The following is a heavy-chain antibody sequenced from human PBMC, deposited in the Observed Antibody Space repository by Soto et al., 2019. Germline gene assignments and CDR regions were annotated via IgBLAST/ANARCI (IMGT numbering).Heavy chain of an antibody. Sequence: QITLNESGPTQVKPRQTLTLTCTFSGFSLTTSGVGVGWIRQSQGKAPEWLALIYWDDDKRYSPYLKSRLTITKDTSKNQEVLTMADLDPADTATYYCAHRVLRTVFGLVTTTAIYFDFWGQGTPVAVSS. J-gene: IGHJ4*02. D-gene: IGHD3-3*01. CDR2: IYWDDDK. CDR1: GFSLTTSGVG. CDR3: AHRVLRTVFGLVTTTAIYFDF. V-gene: IGHV2-5*02.